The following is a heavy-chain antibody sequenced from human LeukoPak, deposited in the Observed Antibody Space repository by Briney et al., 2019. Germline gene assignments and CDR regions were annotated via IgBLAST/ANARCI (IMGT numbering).Heavy chain of an antibody. CDR2: SIPIFGSV. CDR3: ARSAHYSSAFDL. J-gene: IGHJ4*02. Sequence: SVKVSCKASGGTFSNYAINWVRQAPGQGPEWMGESIPIFGSVKFAQKFQGRVTITADESTSTVYMELNSLRPEDTAVYYCARSAHYSSAFDLWGQGTLVTVSS. D-gene: IGHD4-11*01. V-gene: IGHV1-69*01. CDR1: GGTFSNYA.